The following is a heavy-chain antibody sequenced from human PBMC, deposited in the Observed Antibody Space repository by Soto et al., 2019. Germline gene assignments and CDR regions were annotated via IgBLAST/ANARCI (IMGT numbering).Heavy chain of an antibody. CDR2: ISYDGSNK. V-gene: IGHV3-30*18. J-gene: IGHJ5*02. CDR3: AKPWSIAALFIPWLDP. Sequence: RRLSCAASGFTFSSYGMHWVRQAPGKGLEWVAVISYDGSNKYYADSVKGRFTISRDNSKNTLYLQMNSLRAEDTAVYYCAKPWSIAALFIPWLDPWGQGTMVTVYS. CDR1: GFTFSSYG. D-gene: IGHD6-6*01.